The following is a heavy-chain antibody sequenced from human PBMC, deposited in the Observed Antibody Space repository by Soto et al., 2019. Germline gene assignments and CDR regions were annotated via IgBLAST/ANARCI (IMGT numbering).Heavy chain of an antibody. D-gene: IGHD5-18*01. CDR2: LSHDGSLT. CDR3: ATPGLSTALVTAHLDS. V-gene: IGHV3-30-3*01. J-gene: IGHJ4*02. Sequence: QVQLVESGGGVVQPGRSLRLSCEASGFAFSNYAMHWVRQAPGKGLEWVAVLSHDGSLTYYADFVKGRFTISRDNSKNTLFLQMNSLRAEDTAVYYCATPGLSTALVTAHLDSWGQGTLVTVSS. CDR1: GFAFSNYA.